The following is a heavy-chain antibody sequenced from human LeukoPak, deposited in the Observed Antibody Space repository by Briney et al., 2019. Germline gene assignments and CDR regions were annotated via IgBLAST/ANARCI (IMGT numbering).Heavy chain of an antibody. D-gene: IGHD2-2*01. CDR1: GGSISSYY. CDR3: ARDESDIVVVPAALSSLYYYYYYMDV. V-gene: IGHV4-4*07. J-gene: IGHJ6*03. CDR2: IHTSGST. Sequence: PSETLSLTCTVSGGSISSYYWSWIRQPAGKGLEWIGRIHTSGSTNYNPSLKSRVTMSVDTSKNQFSLKLSSVTAADTAVYYCARDESDIVVVPAALSSLYYYYYYMDVWGKGTTVTVSS.